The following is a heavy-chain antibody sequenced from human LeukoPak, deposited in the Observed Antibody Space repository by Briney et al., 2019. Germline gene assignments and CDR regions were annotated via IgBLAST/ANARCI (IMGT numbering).Heavy chain of an antibody. Sequence: LETLSLTCTVSGGSITSVGYFWGWIRQPPGKGLEWIGTIFHSGSTYYNASLKSRVTMSVDTSKNQFSLKLSSVTAADTAVYYCVRRSTAGEWLDPWGQGTLVTVSS. CDR1: GGSITSVGYF. CDR3: VRRSTAGEWLDP. D-gene: IGHD3-16*01. J-gene: IGHJ5*02. CDR2: IFHSGST. V-gene: IGHV4-39*01.